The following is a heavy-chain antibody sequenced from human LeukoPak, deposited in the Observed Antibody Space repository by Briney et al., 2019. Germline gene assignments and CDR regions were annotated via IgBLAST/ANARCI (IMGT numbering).Heavy chain of an antibody. V-gene: IGHV3-48*03. Sequence: GGSLRLSCSASGFSFSSYEMNWVRQAPGKGLEWVSHISSSGSLIYYSDSVKGRFTISRNNAKNSLYLQMNSLGADDTAVYYCTRDRPSSGWNDYWGQGTLVTVSS. D-gene: IGHD6-19*01. CDR1: GFSFSSYE. CDR2: ISSSGSLI. CDR3: TRDRPSSGWNDY. J-gene: IGHJ4*02.